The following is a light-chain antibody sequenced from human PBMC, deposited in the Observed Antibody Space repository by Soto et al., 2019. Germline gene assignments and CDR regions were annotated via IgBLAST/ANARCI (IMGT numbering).Light chain of an antibody. V-gene: IGLV1-40*01. J-gene: IGLJ1*01. Sequence: QCSLTQPPSVSGAPGQRVTISCTGSIANIGAAYNVDWYQQLPGTAPKLLIYGNNNRPSGVPARFSGSKSGTSASLAIAGLQAEDEGDYYCQSYDSSLSGYVYGTGTKVNVL. CDR2: GNN. CDR1: IANIGAAYN. CDR3: QSYDSSLSGYV.